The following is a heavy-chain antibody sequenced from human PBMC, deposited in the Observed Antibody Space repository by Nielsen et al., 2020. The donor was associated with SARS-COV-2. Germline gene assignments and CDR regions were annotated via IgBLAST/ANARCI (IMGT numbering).Heavy chain of an antibody. V-gene: IGHV3-23*01. CDR3: AKAFRSSDWVRAATDF. Sequence: GESLKISCAASGFTFSKYAMSWVRQSPGKGLEWVSGITGSGGRTHSADSVEGRFTISRDNSKNTLYLQMNSLRAEDTAVYYCAKAFRSSDWVRAATDFWGQGTLVTVSS. CDR2: ITGSGGRT. J-gene: IGHJ4*02. CDR1: GFTFSKYA. D-gene: IGHD6-25*01.